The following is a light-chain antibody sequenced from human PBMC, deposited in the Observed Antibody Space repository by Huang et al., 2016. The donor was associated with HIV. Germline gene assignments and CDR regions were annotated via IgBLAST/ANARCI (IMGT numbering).Light chain of an antibody. V-gene: IGKV1-33*01. Sequence: DIQMTQSPSSLSASVGDRATITCQASQDISNYLNWYQQKPGKAPTLLIYDASNLETGVPSSFSGSGSGTDFTFTISSLQPEDIATYYCQHFDNLALTFGGGTKVQIK. J-gene: IGKJ4*01. CDR3: QHFDNLALT. CDR2: DAS. CDR1: QDISNY.